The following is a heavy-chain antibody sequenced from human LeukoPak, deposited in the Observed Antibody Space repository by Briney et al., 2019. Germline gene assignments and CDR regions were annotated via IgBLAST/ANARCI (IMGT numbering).Heavy chain of an antibody. Sequence: GGSLRLSCAASGFTFSSYSMNWVRQAPGKGLEWVSSISSSSSYIYYADSVKGRFTISRDNAKNSLYLQMKSLRAEDTAVYYCARDSPDDSSGSDYFDYWGQGTLVTVSS. J-gene: IGHJ4*02. D-gene: IGHD3-22*01. CDR3: ARDSPDDSSGSDYFDY. CDR2: ISSSSSYI. CDR1: GFTFSSYS. V-gene: IGHV3-21*01.